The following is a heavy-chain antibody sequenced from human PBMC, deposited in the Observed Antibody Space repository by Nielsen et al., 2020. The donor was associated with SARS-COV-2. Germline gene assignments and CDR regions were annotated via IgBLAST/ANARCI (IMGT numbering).Heavy chain of an antibody. CDR1: GFTVSSNY. Sequence: GGSLRPSCAASGFTVSSNYMSWVRQAPGKGLEWVSVIYSGGSTYYADSVKGRFTISRDNSKNTLYLQMNSLRAEDTAVYYCARDLRRSSLAYYYYGMDVWGQGTTVTVSS. V-gene: IGHV3-53*01. J-gene: IGHJ6*02. D-gene: IGHD6-13*01. CDR2: IYSGGST. CDR3: ARDLRRSSLAYYYYGMDV.